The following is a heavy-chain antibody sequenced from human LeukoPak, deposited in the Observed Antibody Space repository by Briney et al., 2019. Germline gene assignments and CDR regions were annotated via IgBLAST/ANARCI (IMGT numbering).Heavy chain of an antibody. CDR3: AKDRTVVTANPTPDY. V-gene: IGHV3-23*01. J-gene: IGHJ4*02. D-gene: IGHD2-21*02. CDR2: ISGSGSGGST. CDR1: GFTFSSSA. Sequence: GGSLRLSCAASGFTFSSSAMSWVRQAPGKGLEWVSSISGSGSGGSTYYADSVKGRFTISRDNSKNTLYLQMNSLRAEDTAVYYCAKDRTVVTANPTPDYWGQGTLVTVSS.